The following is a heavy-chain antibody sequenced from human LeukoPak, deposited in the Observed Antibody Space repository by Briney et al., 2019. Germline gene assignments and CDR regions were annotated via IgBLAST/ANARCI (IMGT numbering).Heavy chain of an antibody. CDR1: GFTFSSYG. CDR2: ISGSGGST. V-gene: IGHV3-23*01. D-gene: IGHD2-21*02. J-gene: IGHJ4*02. CDR3: AKGADCGGDCWYFDY. Sequence: GSLRLSCAASGFTFSSYGMNWVRQAPGKGLEWVSVISGSGGSTYYADSVKGRFTISRDNSKNTLYLQMNSLRAEDTAVYYCAKGADCGGDCWYFDYWGQGTLVTVSS.